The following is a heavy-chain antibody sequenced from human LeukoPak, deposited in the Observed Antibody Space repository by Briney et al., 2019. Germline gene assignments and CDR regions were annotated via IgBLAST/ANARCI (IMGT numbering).Heavy chain of an antibody. V-gene: IGHV1-3*03. CDR1: GYTFTSYA. D-gene: IGHD6-13*01. CDR2: VNAGNGNT. J-gene: IGHJ5*02. Sequence: GASVKVSCKASGYTFTSYAMHWVRQAPGQRLEWMGWVNAGNGNTKYSQEFQGRVTITRDTSASTAYMELSSLRSEDMAVYYCARDGGGLAYSGSQNWSDPWGKETLVTVS. CDR3: ARDGGGLAYSGSQNWSDP.